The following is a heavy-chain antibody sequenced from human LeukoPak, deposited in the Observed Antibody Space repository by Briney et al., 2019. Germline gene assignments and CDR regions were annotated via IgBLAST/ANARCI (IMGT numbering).Heavy chain of an antibody. J-gene: IGHJ4*02. Sequence: GSLRLSCAASGFTFSNYAMSWVRQAPGKGLEWVSLISSNGVGTHYADSVKGRFTTSRGNSKNTLYLQMNSLRAEDTAVYYCAKTYYDSSLDYWGQGTLVTVSS. D-gene: IGHD3-22*01. CDR1: GFTFSNYA. CDR2: ISSNGVGT. V-gene: IGHV3-23*01. CDR3: AKTYYDSSLDY.